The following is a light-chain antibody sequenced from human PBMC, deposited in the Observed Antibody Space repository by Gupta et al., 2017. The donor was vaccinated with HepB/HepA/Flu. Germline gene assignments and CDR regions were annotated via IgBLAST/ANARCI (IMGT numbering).Light chain of an antibody. CDR2: EAS. Sequence: EIVLTQSPATLSLSPGERATLSCRASQSVSSYLAWYQQKPGQAPRLLIYEASNRATGIPARFSGSGSGTDFTRTSSSLEPEDFEGYDGPSAITFGQGTRLEIK. J-gene: IGKJ5*01. CDR1: QSVSSY. CDR3: PSAIT. V-gene: IGKV3-11*01.